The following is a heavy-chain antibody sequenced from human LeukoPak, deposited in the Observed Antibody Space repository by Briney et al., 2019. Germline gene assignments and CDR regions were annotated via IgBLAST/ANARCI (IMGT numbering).Heavy chain of an antibody. V-gene: IGHV4-59*01. CDR3: AIGHLGYDFDY. J-gene: IGHJ4*02. CDR1: GGSISTYS. CDR2: IYYSGST. Sequence: SETLSLTCTVSGGSISTYSWTWTRQPPGKGLEWVGYIYYSGSTNYNPSLKSRVTISVDTSKNQFSLKLSSVTAADTAMYHCAIGHLGYDFDYWGQGTLVTVSS. D-gene: IGHD5-12*01.